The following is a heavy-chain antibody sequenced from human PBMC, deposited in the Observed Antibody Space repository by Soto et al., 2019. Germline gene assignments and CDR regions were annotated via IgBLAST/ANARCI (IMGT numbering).Heavy chain of an antibody. CDR3: ARVVISGSYLDC. CDR1: GFTFSSYS. V-gene: IGHV3-48*01. Sequence: EVQLVESGGGLVQPGGSLRLSCAASGFTFSSYSMNWVRQAPGKGLEWVSYISSSSSTIYYADSVKGRFTISRDNAKNSVSLQMNSLRAADTAVYYCARVVISGSYLDCWGQGPLVTVSS. CDR2: ISSSSSTI. J-gene: IGHJ4*02. D-gene: IGHD1-26*01.